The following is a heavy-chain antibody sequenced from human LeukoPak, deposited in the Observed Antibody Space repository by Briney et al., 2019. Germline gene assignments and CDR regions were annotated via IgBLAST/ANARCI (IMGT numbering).Heavy chain of an antibody. CDR2: FYYNGVT. CDR1: GSSISSSDYL. J-gene: IGHJ5*02. D-gene: IGHD3-16*01. V-gene: IGHV4-39*01. CDR3: VRRNYVSGRIDP. Sequence: PSETLSLTCTVSGSSISSSDYLWAWVRQPPGKGLEWIGDFYYNGVTSYDPSLKSRVTISVDTSKNQFSLNLTSVTAADTAVYHCVRRNYVSGRIDPWGQGTLVTVSS.